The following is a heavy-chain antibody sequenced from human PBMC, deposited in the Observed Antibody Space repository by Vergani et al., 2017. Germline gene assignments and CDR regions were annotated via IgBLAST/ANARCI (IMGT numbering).Heavy chain of an antibody. J-gene: IGHJ6*03. CDR3: ARGFSSSSWYYYYYMDV. CDR1: GGSFSGYH. Sequence: QVQLQQWGAGLLKPSETLSLTCAVYGGSFSGYHWSWIRQPPGKGLEWIGEINHSGSTNYNPSLKSRVTISVDTSKNQFSLKLSSVTAADTAVYYCARGFSSSSWYYYYYMDVWGKGTTVTVSS. CDR2: INHSGST. D-gene: IGHD6-13*01. V-gene: IGHV4-34*01.